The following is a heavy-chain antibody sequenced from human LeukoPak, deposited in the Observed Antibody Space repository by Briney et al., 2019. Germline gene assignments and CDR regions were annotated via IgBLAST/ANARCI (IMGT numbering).Heavy chain of an antibody. CDR1: GFTFSNYD. J-gene: IGHJ6*02. V-gene: IGHV3-23*01. CDR3: CTSKLGFTYRGLDL. CDR2: ISAHGDDT. Sequence: GGSLRLSCAASGFTFSNYDMSWVRQVPGKGLEWVSAISAHGDDTYYIDSVRGRFPISRDHSQNTPNMQMSTLRAQDPAIYYCCTSKLGFTYRGLDLWGQGTTVSVSS. D-gene: IGHD7-27*01.